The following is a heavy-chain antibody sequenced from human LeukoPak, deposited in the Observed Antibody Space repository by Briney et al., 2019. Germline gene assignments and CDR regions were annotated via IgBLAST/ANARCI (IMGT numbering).Heavy chain of an antibody. CDR3: VRVRGYWLVRGYLDY. CDR2: IYYSGAN. J-gene: IGHJ4*02. V-gene: IGHV4-39*02. CDR1: GGSMSSSSYY. D-gene: IGHD6-19*01. Sequence: SETLSLTCTVSGGSMSSSSYYWGWIRQSPGKGLVWIGSIYYSGANHYNPSLKSRVTMSVDTSKNHFSVKLTSVTATDTAVYYCVRVRGYWLVRGYLDYWGRGTQVTVSS.